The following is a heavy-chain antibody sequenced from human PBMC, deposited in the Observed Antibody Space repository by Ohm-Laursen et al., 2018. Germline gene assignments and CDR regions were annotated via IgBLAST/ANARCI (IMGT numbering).Heavy chain of an antibody. CDR2: IYSGGNT. D-gene: IGHD3-3*01. CDR3: ARPYYDFWSGYQGAAFDI. Sequence: SLRLSCAASGFTVSSNYMSWVRQAPGKGLEWVSLIYSGGNTYYADSVKGRFTISRDDSKNTLYLQMNSLRAEDTAVYYCARPYYDFWSGYQGAAFDIWGQGTMVTVSS. CDR1: GFTVSSNY. V-gene: IGHV3-53*01. J-gene: IGHJ3*02.